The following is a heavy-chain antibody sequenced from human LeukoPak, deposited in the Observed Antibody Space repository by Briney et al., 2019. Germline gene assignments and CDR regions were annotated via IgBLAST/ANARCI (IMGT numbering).Heavy chain of an antibody. Sequence: GGSLRVSCVASGFTFTDHWMHWVRQVPGKGLLWVSRINPDGRRTVYADSVKGRFIVSRDNAKNTLYLQMNSLTAEDTALYYCTRGAKNNRHFDLWGQGTLVTVSS. V-gene: IGHV3-74*01. CDR3: TRGAKNNRHFDL. J-gene: IGHJ4*02. CDR2: INPDGRRT. D-gene: IGHD4/OR15-4a*01. CDR1: GFTFTDHW.